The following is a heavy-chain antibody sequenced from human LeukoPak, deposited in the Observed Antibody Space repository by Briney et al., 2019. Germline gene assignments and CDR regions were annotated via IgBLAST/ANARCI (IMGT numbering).Heavy chain of an antibody. Sequence: WGSLRLSCAASGFTFSSYAMSWVRQAPGKGLEWVSAISGSGGSTYYADSVKGRFTISRDNSKNTLYLQMNSLRAEDTAVYYCAKAPDSSGWYGGWFDPWGQGTLVTVSS. D-gene: IGHD6-19*01. CDR1: GFTFSSYA. CDR2: ISGSGGST. J-gene: IGHJ5*02. V-gene: IGHV3-23*01. CDR3: AKAPDSSGWYGGWFDP.